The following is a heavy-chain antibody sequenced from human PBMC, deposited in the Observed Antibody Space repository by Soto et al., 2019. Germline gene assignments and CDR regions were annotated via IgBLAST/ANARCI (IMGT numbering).Heavy chain of an antibody. J-gene: IGHJ3*02. V-gene: IGHV4-31*03. CDR3: ARDGFGVVQDASDI. D-gene: IGHD3-3*01. CDR1: GGSISSGGYY. Sequence: SETLSLTCTVSGGSISSGGYYWSWIRQHPGKGLEWIGYIYYSGSTYYNPSLKSRVTISVDTSKNQFSLKLSSVTAADTAVYYCARDGFGVVQDASDIWGQGTMVTVSS. CDR2: IYYSGST.